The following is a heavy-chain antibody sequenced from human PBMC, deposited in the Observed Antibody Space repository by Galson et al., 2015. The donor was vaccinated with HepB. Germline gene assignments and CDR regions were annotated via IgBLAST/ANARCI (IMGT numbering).Heavy chain of an antibody. CDR1: GFTFSSYS. J-gene: IGHJ4*02. Sequence: SLRLSCAASGFTFSSYSMNWVRQAPGKGLEWVSPISSSSSYIYYADSVKGRFTISRDNAKNSLYLQMNSLRAEDTAVYYCAGLGYCSSTSCQEPYWGQGTLVTVSS. D-gene: IGHD2-2*01. V-gene: IGHV3-21*01. CDR3: AGLGYCSSTSCQEPY. CDR2: ISSSSSYI.